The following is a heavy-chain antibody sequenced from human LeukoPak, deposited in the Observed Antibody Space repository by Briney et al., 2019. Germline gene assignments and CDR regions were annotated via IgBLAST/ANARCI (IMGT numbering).Heavy chain of an antibody. D-gene: IGHD5-18*01. CDR2: INHSGST. V-gene: IGHV4-34*01. CDR1: WGSFRGYY. CDR3: ARRINSVDTAMDY. J-gene: IGHJ4*02. Sequence: PSETLSPTRAVHWGSFRGYYWGWIPPPPRKGLEWIGEINHSGSTNYNPSLKSRVTISVDTSKNQFSLKLSSVTAADTAVYYCARRINSVDTAMDYWGQGTLVTVSS.